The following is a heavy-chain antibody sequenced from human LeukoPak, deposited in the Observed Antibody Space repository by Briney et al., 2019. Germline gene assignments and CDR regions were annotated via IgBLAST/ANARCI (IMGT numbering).Heavy chain of an antibody. CDR1: GFTFSSYE. CDR3: ARAWSSRGYSGYDYYFDY. CDR2: ISSSGSTI. V-gene: IGHV3-48*03. J-gene: IGHJ4*02. D-gene: IGHD5-12*01. Sequence: PGGFLRLSCAASGFTFSSYEMNWVRQAPGKGLEWVSYISSSGSTIYYADSGKGRFTIARDNAKNSLYLQMNSLRAEDTAVYYCARAWSSRGYSGYDYYFDYWGQGTLVTVSS.